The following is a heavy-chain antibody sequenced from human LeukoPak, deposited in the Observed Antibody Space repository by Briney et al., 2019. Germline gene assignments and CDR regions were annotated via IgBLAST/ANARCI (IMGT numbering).Heavy chain of an antibody. CDR2: ISSSSSYI. CDR1: GFTFSSNS. V-gene: IGHV3-21*01. Sequence: GGSLRLSCAASGFTFSSNSMNWVRQAPGKGLEWVSSISSSSSYIYYADSVKGRFTISRDNAKNSLYLQMNSLRAEDTAVYYCARGRGELLSYNWFDPWGQGTLVTVSS. J-gene: IGHJ5*02. CDR3: ARGRGELLSYNWFDP. D-gene: IGHD1-26*01.